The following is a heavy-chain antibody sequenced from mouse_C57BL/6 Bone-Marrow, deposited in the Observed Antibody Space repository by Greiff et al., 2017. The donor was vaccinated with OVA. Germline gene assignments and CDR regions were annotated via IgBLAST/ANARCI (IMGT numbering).Heavy chain of an antibody. V-gene: IGHV5-15*01. J-gene: IGHJ4*01. CDR3: ARAYYYGSSPMDY. CDR2: ISNLAYSI. D-gene: IGHD1-1*01. CDR1: GFTFSDYG. Sequence: DVQLVESGGGLVQPGGSLKLSCAASGFTFSDYGMAWVRQAPRKGPEWVAFISNLAYSIYYADTVTGRFTISRENAKNTLYLEMSSLRSEDTAMYYCARAYYYGSSPMDYWGQGTSVTVSS.